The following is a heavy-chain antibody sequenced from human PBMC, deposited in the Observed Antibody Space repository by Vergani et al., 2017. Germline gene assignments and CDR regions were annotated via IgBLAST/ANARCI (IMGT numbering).Heavy chain of an antibody. J-gene: IGHJ4*02. CDR3: AKARSFWSGYYTDIDY. CDR2: IRYDGSNK. CDR1: GFTFSSYG. Sequence: QVQLVESGGGVVQPGGSLRLSCAASGFTFSSYGMHWVRQAPGKGLEWVAFIRYDGSNKYYADSVKGRFTISRDNSKNTLYLQMNSLRAEDTAVYYCAKARSFWSGYYTDIDYWGQGTLVTVSS. V-gene: IGHV3-30*02. D-gene: IGHD3-3*01.